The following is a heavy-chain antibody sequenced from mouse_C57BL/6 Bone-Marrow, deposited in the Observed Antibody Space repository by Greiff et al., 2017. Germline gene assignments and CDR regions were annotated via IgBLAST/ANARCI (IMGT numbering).Heavy chain of an antibody. CDR1: GYTFTDYY. V-gene: IGHV1-19*01. D-gene: IGHD3-2*02. CDR3: ARGGQLRPPMDY. Sequence: EVQLQQSGPVLVKPGASVKMSCKASGYTFTDYYMNWVKQSHGKSLEWIGVINPYNGGTSYNQKFKGKATLTVDKSSSTAYMELNSLTSEDSAVYYGARGGQLRPPMDYWGQGTSVTVSS. J-gene: IGHJ4*01. CDR2: INPYNGGT.